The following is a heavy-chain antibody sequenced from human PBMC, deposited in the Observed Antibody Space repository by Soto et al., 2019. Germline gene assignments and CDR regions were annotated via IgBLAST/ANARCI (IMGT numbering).Heavy chain of an antibody. J-gene: IGHJ3*01. CDR3: ARGDFDAFDV. CDR1: GGPFSGYY. CDR2: INHSGNT. V-gene: IGHV4-34*01. D-gene: IGHD3-3*01. Sequence: PSETLSLTWAVYGGPFSGYYWSWIRQPPGQGLEWVGEINHSGNTHYIPSLKSRVSISVDTSKSQLSLNLRSVTAADTAVYYCARGDFDAFDVWGQGTKVTVSS.